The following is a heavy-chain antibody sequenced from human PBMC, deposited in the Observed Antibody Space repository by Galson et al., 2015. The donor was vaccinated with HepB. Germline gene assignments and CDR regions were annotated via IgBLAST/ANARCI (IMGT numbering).Heavy chain of an antibody. Sequence: SLRLSCAASGFTVSSNYMARVRQAPGKGLEWVSIIYGDGNTNYGASVKGRFSIFRDNSKKTFYLQMNSLTPEDTAVYYCARDGSPPCGGGNCYSVFWGQGALVTVSS. J-gene: IGHJ4*02. CDR3: ARDGSPPCGGGNCYSVF. CDR2: IYGDGNT. D-gene: IGHD2-15*01. V-gene: IGHV3-66*02. CDR1: GFTVSSNY.